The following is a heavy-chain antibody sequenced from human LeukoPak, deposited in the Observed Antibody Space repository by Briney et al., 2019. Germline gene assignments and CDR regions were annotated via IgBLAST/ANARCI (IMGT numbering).Heavy chain of an antibody. CDR2: ISYDGSNK. Sequence: GRSLRLSCAASGFTFSSYGMHWVRQAPGKGLEWVAVISYDGSNKYYADSVKGRFTISRDNSKHTLYLQMNSLRAEDTAVYYCAKGSSGWHLYYFDYWGQGTLVTVSS. CDR3: AKGSSGWHLYYFDY. V-gene: IGHV3-30*18. J-gene: IGHJ4*02. CDR1: GFTFSSYG. D-gene: IGHD6-19*01.